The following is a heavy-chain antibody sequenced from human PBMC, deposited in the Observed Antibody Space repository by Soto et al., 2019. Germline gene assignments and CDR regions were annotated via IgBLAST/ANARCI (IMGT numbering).Heavy chain of an antibody. V-gene: IGHV1-2*02. CDR2: INPNSGGT. CDR3: ARDYLTTVVIGY. Sequence: ASVKVSCKASGYTFTGYYMHWVRQAPGQGLEWMGWINPNSGGTNYAQKFQGRVTMTRDTSISTAYMELSRLRSDDTAVYYCARDYLTTVVIGYWGQGTLVTVSS. D-gene: IGHD4-17*01. J-gene: IGHJ4*02. CDR1: GYTFTGYY.